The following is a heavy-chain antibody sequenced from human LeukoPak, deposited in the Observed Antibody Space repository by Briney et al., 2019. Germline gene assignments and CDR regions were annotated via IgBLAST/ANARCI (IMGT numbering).Heavy chain of an antibody. V-gene: IGHV4-34*01. Sequence: SETLSLTCAVYGGSFSDYYWSWIRQPPGKGLEWIGEINHSGSTNYNPSLKSRVTISVDTSKNQFSLKLSSVTAADTAVYYCASLGFPGEMGMDVWGQGTTVTVSS. CDR2: INHSGST. J-gene: IGHJ6*02. CDR3: ASLGFPGEMGMDV. CDR1: GGSFSDYY. D-gene: IGHD5-24*01.